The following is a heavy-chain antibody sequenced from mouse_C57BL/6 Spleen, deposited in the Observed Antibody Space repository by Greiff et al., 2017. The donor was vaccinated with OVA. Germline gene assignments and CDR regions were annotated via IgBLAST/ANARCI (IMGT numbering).Heavy chain of an antibody. CDR2: ISYDGSN. V-gene: IGHV3-6*01. Sequence: DVQLQESGPGLVKPSQSLSLTCSVTGYSITSGYYWNWIRQFPGNKLEWMGYISYDGSNNYNPSLKNRISITRDTSKNQFFLKLNSVTTEDTATYYCARVLLGNWGQGTSVTVSS. CDR1: GYSITSGYY. J-gene: IGHJ4*01. CDR3: ARVLLGN. D-gene: IGHD1-1*02.